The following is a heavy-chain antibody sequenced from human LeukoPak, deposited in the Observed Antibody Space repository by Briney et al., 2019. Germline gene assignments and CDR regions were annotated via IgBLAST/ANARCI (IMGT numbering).Heavy chain of an antibody. CDR1: GYTFTFYY. CDR3: ARDITIFGEGAFDI. Sequence: AASVKVSCKASGYTFTFYYMHWVRQAPGQGLEWMGGIIPIFGTANYAQKFQGRVTITADKSTSTAYMELSSLRSEDTAVYYCARDITIFGEGAFDIWGQGTMVTVSS. CDR2: IIPIFGTA. J-gene: IGHJ3*02. D-gene: IGHD3-3*01. V-gene: IGHV1-69*06.